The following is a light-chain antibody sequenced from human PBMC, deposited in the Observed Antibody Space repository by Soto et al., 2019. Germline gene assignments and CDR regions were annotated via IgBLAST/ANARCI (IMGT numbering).Light chain of an antibody. CDR2: EVT. CDR3: SSCAGGYNEV. J-gene: IGLJ1*01. CDR1: SSDVGGYNY. Sequence: QSALTQPPSASGSPGQSVTISCTGTSSDVGGYNYVSWYQQHPGKAPKLLIYEVTKRPSGVPDRFSGSKSGNTASLTVSGVQAEDEADYYRSSCAGGYNEVFGTGTKVTVL. V-gene: IGLV2-8*01.